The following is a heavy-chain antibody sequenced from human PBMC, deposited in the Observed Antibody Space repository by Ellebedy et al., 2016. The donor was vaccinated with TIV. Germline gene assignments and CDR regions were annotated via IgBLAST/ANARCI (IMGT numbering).Heavy chain of an antibody. CDR1: GGSFSGYY. V-gene: IGHV4-34*01. J-gene: IGHJ3*02. CDR2: INHSGST. D-gene: IGHD3-3*01. Sequence: SETLSLTXAVYGGSFSGYYWSWIRQPPGKGLEWIGEINHSGSTNYNPSLKSRVTISVDTSKNQFSLKLSSVTAADTAVYYCARKPDFWSGYYDDAFDIWGQGTMVTVSS. CDR3: ARKPDFWSGYYDDAFDI.